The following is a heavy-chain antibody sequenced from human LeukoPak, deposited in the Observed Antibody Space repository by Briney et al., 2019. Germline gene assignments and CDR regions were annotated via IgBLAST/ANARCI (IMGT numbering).Heavy chain of an antibody. Sequence: GGSLRLSCAASGFTFSNYGMHWVRQALGKGLEWVAVISYDGSNKYYADSVKGRFTISRDNSKNTLYLQMNSLRAEDTAVYSCAKEARLLWFGDRLENWGQGTLVTVSS. V-gene: IGHV3-30*18. CDR1: GFTFSNYG. CDR3: AKEARLLWFGDRLEN. D-gene: IGHD3-10*01. J-gene: IGHJ4*02. CDR2: ISYDGSNK.